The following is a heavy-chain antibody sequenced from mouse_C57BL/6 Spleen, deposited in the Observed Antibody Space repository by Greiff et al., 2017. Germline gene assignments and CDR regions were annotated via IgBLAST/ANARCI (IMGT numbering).Heavy chain of an antibody. Sequence: EVMLVESGGGLVKPGGSLKLSCAASGFTFSDYGMHWVRQAPEKGLEWVAYISSGSSTIYYADTVKGRFTISRDNAKNTLFLQMTSLRSEDTAMYYCARPGDYDVWFACWGQGTLVTVSA. CDR2: ISSGSSTI. D-gene: IGHD2-4*01. CDR3: ARPGDYDVWFAC. J-gene: IGHJ3*01. CDR1: GFTFSDYG. V-gene: IGHV5-17*01.